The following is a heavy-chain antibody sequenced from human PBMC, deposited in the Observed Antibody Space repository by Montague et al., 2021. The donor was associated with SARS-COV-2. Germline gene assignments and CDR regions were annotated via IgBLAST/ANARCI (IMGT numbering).Heavy chain of an antibody. V-gene: IGHV4-59*01. CDR1: GGSISSYY. CDR2: IYYTGST. D-gene: IGHD3-22*01. Sequence: SETLSLTCTVSGGSISSYYWTWIRQSPGKGLEWIGHIYYTGSTKNNPSLKSRVTTSLDTSKTQFSLKLSSVTAADTAVYYCARETEDSSDSPVVDYWGQGTLVTVSS. CDR3: ARETEDSSDSPVVDY. J-gene: IGHJ4*02.